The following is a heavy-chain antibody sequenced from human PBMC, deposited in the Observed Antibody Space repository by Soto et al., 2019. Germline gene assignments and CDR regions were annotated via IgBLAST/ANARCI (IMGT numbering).Heavy chain of an antibody. V-gene: IGHV3-23*01. Sequence: EVQLSESGGGLVQPGGSLRLSCEGSGFIFGAYAMSWVRQAPGKGLEWVSAISGSADTTSYADSVKGRFTISRDNSRKMQYLQMNSLRAEDTAVYYCAKAPQSEWVYYLYGMDVWDQGTTVTVSS. CDR3: AKAPQSEWVYYLYGMDV. D-gene: IGHD2-8*01. J-gene: IGHJ6*02. CDR1: GFIFGAYA. CDR2: ISGSADTT.